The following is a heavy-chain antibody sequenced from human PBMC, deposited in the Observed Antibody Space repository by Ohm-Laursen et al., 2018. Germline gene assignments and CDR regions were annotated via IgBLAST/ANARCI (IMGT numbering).Heavy chain of an antibody. Sequence: SLRLSCAASGFTISNNYMNWVRQAPGKGLEWVSLIYSGGDTFYADSVKGRFTISRDKSKNTLYLQMNSLRVEDTAMYFCARDVPGIVASRGGGWGQGTLVTVSS. CDR1: GFTISNNY. CDR3: ARDVPGIVASRGGG. J-gene: IGHJ4*02. CDR2: IYSGGDT. D-gene: IGHD3-16*01. V-gene: IGHV3-53*01.